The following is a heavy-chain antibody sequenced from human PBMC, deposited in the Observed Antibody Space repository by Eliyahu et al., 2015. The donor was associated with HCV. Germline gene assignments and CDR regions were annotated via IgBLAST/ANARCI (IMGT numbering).Heavy chain of an antibody. CDR2: ISSSGTI. Sequence: EVQLVESGGGLVQPGGSLRLSXAASGFSFSTYEMNWVRQAPGKGLEWISYISSSGTIHYADSVKGRFTISRDNGKNSLYLQMNSLRVEDTAVYYCAREYHDSQGWGFDPWGQGTLVTVSS. D-gene: IGHD3-22*01. J-gene: IGHJ5*02. CDR3: AREYHDSQGWGFDP. CDR1: GFSFSTYE. V-gene: IGHV3-48*03.